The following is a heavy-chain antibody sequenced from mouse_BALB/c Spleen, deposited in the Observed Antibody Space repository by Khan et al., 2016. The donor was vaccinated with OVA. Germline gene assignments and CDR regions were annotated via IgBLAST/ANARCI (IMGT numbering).Heavy chain of an antibody. CDR1: GFTFSSYS. CDR2: ISSAGDYT. Sequence: DVHLVESGGDLVKPGGSLKLSCAASGFTFSSYSMSWVRQTPDKRLEWVTTISSAGDYTYYPDSVTGRFTISRDNAKNTLYLQMSSLKAEDTAMYYCASHVTGSFAYWGQGTLVTVSA. D-gene: IGHD4-1*01. J-gene: IGHJ3*01. V-gene: IGHV5-6*01. CDR3: ASHVTGSFAY.